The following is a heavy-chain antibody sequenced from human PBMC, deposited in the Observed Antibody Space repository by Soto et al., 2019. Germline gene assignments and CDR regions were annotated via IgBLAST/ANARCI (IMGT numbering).Heavy chain of an antibody. V-gene: IGHV1-3*01. Sequence: QVRLVQSGAEVREPGASLKLSCAVSGKIFTTQTIHWVRQAPGQKFEWMGWIVAANGHTKQSQHFQGRVTITRDTSTNIVYMDLTSLRSEDTVLYFCAAEVADSPYFASWGPGTLVTVSS. J-gene: IGHJ4*02. CDR2: IVAANGHT. CDR1: GKIFTTQT. D-gene: IGHD6-19*01. CDR3: AAEVADSPYFAS.